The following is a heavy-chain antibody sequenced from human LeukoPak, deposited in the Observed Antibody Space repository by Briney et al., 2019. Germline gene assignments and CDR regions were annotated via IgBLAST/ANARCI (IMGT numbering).Heavy chain of an antibody. CDR2: IRGDGRTT. D-gene: IGHD6-19*01. Sequence: GGSLRLSCAASGFTFGDYAMHWVRQAPGKGLEWVSLIRGDGRTTSYAGSVRGRFTISRDNSKNSLYLQMSSLRGEDTAMYYCAKDAVAGTGLHYWGQGTLVTVSS. CDR3: AKDAVAGTGLHY. J-gene: IGHJ4*02. V-gene: IGHV3-43*02. CDR1: GFTFGDYA.